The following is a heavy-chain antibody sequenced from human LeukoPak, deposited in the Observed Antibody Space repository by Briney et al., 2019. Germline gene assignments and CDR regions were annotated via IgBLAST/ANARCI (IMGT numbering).Heavy chain of an antibody. V-gene: IGHV4-59*01. Sequence: SETLSLTCTVSGGSINSYYWSWIRQPPGKGLEWIGYIYYSGSTNYNPSLKSRVTISVDTSKNQFSLKLSSVTAADTAVYYCARVGSFSSGYYIDYWGQGTLVTVSS. J-gene: IGHJ4*02. CDR1: GGSINSYY. CDR3: ARVGSFSSGYYIDY. D-gene: IGHD3-22*01. CDR2: IYYSGST.